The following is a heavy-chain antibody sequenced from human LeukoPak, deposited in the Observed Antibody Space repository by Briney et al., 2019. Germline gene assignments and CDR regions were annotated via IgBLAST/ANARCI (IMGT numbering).Heavy chain of an antibody. V-gene: IGHV3-23*01. CDR2: ISGSGGST. CDR3: ARDDEAGLVDY. Sequence: GGSLRLSCAASGFTFSSYAMSWVRQAPGKGLEWVSAISGSGGSTYYADSVKGRFTISRDNAKNSLYLQMNSLRAEDTAVYYCARDDEAGLVDYWGQGTLVTVSS. CDR1: GFTFSSYA. J-gene: IGHJ4*02.